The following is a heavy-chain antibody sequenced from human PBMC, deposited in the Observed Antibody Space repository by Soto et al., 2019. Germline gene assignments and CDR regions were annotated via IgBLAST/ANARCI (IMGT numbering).Heavy chain of an antibody. CDR3: ARGSKLWSA. Sequence: PSETLSLTCTVSGGSIRRYCWTWIRQPPGEGLEWIGCICNSGTTNYNPSLKSRVTISVDTSKNQFSLKLSSVTAADTAVYYCARGSKLWSAWGQGTLVTVSS. V-gene: IGHV4-59*12. CDR1: GGSIRRYC. D-gene: IGHD5-18*01. CDR2: ICNSGTT. J-gene: IGHJ1*01.